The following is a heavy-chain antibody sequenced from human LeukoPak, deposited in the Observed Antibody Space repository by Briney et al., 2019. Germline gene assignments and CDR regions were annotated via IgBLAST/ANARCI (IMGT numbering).Heavy chain of an antibody. CDR3: ADRNVNRPIDY. J-gene: IGHJ4*02. D-gene: IGHD1-14*01. CDR2: ISDSGGST. Sequence: PGGSLRLSCAASGFTFSSHAMSWVRQAPGRGLEWVSGISDSGGSTYYADSVKGRFTISRDNSKNTLYLQMSSLRAEDTAVYYCADRNVNRPIDYWGQGTLVTVSS. CDR1: GFTFSSHA. V-gene: IGHV3-23*01.